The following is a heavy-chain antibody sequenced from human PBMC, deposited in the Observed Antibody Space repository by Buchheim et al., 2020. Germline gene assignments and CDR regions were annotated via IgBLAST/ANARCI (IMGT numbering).Heavy chain of an antibody. CDR1: GFTFSSYG. CDR3: ARTNDFWSGDEYYYYGMDV. Sequence: QVQLVESGGGVVQPGRSLRLSCAASGFTFSSYGMHWVRQAPGKGLEWVAVIWYDGSNKYYADSVKGRFTISRDNSKNKLYLQMNSLRAEDTAVYYCARTNDFWSGDEYYYYGMDVWGQGTT. J-gene: IGHJ6*02. V-gene: IGHV3-33*01. D-gene: IGHD3-3*01. CDR2: IWYDGSNK.